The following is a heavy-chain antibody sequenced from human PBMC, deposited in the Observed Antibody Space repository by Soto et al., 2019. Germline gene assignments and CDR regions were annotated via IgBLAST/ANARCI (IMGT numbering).Heavy chain of an antibody. J-gene: IGHJ4*02. CDR2: ISSSGSTI. CDR1: GFTFSDYY. CDR3: ARDRVDAAMITS. Sequence: GGSLRLSCAASGFTFSDYYMSWIRQAPGKGLEWVSYISSSGSTIYYADSVKGRFTISRDNAKNSLYLEMNSLRDEDTAVYYGARDRVDAAMITSWGQGTLVTVSS. D-gene: IGHD5-18*01. V-gene: IGHV3-11*01.